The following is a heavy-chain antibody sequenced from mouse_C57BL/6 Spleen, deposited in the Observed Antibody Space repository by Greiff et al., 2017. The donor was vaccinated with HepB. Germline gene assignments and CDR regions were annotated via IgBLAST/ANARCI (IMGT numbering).Heavy chain of an antibody. Sequence: EVKLMESGGDLVKPGGSLKLSCAASGFTFSSYGMSWVRQTPDKRLEWVATISSGGSYTYYPDSVKGRFTLSRDNAKNTLYLQMSSLKSEDTAMYYCARHDYDKGYYFDYWGQSTTLTVSS. CDR3: ARHDYDKGYYFDY. V-gene: IGHV5-6*01. CDR2: ISSGGSYT. J-gene: IGHJ2*01. D-gene: IGHD2-4*01. CDR1: GFTFSSYG.